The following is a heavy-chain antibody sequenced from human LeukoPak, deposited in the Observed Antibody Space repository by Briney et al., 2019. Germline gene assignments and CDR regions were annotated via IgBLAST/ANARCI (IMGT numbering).Heavy chain of an antibody. J-gene: IGHJ6*02. CDR2: IYSGGST. CDR3: TKQDDFYHYGLDV. V-gene: IGHV3-53*01. CDR1: GFTVSSNY. Sequence: GGSLRLSCAASGFTVSSNYMYWVRQAPEKGLEWVSVIYSGGSTYYADPVKGRFTISRDNSKNTLYLQMNSLRAEDTAVYYCTKQDDFYHYGLDVWGQGTTVTVSS. D-gene: IGHD1/OR15-1a*01.